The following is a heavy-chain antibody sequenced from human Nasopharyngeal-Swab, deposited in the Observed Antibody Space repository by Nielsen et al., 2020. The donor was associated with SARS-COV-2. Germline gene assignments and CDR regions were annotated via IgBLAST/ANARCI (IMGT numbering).Heavy chain of an antibody. V-gene: IGHV1-3*01. CDR3: ARDRNYDFWSGYSGDAFDI. Sequence: GRQAAGERLEGMGWNNAGNGNTKYSQKFQGRVTITRDTSASTAYMELSSLRSEDTAVYYCARDRNYDFWSGYSGDAFDIWGQGTMVTVSS. CDR2: NNAGNGNT. J-gene: IGHJ3*02. D-gene: IGHD3-3*01.